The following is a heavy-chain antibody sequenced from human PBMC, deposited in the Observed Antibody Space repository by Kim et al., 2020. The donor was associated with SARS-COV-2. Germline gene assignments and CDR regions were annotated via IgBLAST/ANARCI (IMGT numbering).Heavy chain of an antibody. D-gene: IGHD3-10*01. Sequence: SETLSLTCTVSGGSISSSSYYWGWIRQPPGKGLEWIGSIYYSGSTYYNPSLKSRVTISVDTSKNQFSLKLSAVTAADTAVYYCARSYGSGSYYSPNYAFDILAQGTILTVSS. CDR1: GGSISSSSYY. CDR2: IYYSGST. CDR3: ARSYGSGSYYSPNYAFDI. V-gene: IGHV4-39*01. J-gene: IGHJ3*02.